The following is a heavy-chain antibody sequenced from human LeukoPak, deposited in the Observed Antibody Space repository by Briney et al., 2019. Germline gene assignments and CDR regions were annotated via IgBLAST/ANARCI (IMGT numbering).Heavy chain of an antibody. Sequence: GGSLRLSCTAPGFPFIEYSMNWGRQAPGKGLEWISYIGIDSGNTKYADSVRGRFTISTDKAKNSLYLQMNSLRVEDTAVYYCARDHNYAFDNWGQGTLVSVAS. J-gene: IGHJ4*02. CDR2: IGIDSGNT. D-gene: IGHD1-1*01. V-gene: IGHV3-48*01. CDR1: GFPFIEYS. CDR3: ARDHNYAFDN.